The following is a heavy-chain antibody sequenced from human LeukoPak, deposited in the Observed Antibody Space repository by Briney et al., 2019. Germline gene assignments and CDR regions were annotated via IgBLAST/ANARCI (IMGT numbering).Heavy chain of an antibody. CDR1: GYTFTGYY. CDR2: INPNSGGT. J-gene: IGHJ6*02. D-gene: IGHD3-3*01. V-gene: IGHV1-2*02. CDR3: ARGSGDFWSGYYSYSMDV. Sequence: ASVKVSCKASGYTFTGYYMHWVRQAPGQGLEWMGWINPNSGGTNYAQKFQGRVTMTRDTSISTAYMELSRLRSDDTAVYYCARGSGDFWSGYYSYSMDVWGQGTTVTVSS.